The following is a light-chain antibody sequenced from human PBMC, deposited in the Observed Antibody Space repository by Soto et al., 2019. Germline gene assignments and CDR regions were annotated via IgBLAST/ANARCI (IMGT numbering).Light chain of an antibody. V-gene: IGKV3-20*01. J-gene: IGKJ3*01. CDR1: QTINNRS. Sequence: EIVLTQSPGTLSLSPGERATLSCRASQTINNRSLAWYQQKPGQAPRLLIYGASSRATGIPDRFSGSESETDFTLTISRLEPEDFAVYYCQQFASSPGFTFGPGTKVDMK. CDR3: QQFASSPGFT. CDR2: GAS.